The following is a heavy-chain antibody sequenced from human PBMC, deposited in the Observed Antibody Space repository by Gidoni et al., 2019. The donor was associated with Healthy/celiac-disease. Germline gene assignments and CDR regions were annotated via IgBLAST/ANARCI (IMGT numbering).Heavy chain of an antibody. Sequence: QVQLVQSGAEVKKPGSSVKVSCKASGGTFSSYTISWVRQAPGQGLEWMGRIIPILGIANYAQKFQGRVTITADKSTSTAYMELSSLRSEYTAVYYCARDGPYDFWSGREDYWGQGTLVTVSS. CDR1: GGTFSSYT. J-gene: IGHJ4*02. CDR3: ARDGPYDFWSGREDY. D-gene: IGHD3-3*01. V-gene: IGHV1-69*08. CDR2: IIPILGIA.